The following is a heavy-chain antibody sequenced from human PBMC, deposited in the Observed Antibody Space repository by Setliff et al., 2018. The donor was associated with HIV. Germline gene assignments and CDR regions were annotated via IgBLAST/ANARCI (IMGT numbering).Heavy chain of an antibody. J-gene: IGHJ4*01. CDR1: GGSIRATSYY. CDR2: IYYSGST. V-gene: IGHV4-39*01. D-gene: IGHD3-3*01. Sequence: SETLSLTCTVSGGSIRATSYYWGWIRQPPGKGLEWIGSIYYSGSTKYNPSLKSRVTISLEMSKNQFSMKLNSVTAADTATYYCARLGYYNFWSGYWTDYWGHGTLVTVSS. CDR3: ARLGYYNFWSGYWTDY.